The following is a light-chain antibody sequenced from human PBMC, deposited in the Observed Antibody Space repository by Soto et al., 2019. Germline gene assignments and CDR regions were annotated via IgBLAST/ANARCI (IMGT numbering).Light chain of an antibody. Sequence: QSVLTQPASVSGSPGQSITISCTGTSSDIGRYDYVSWYQQFPGKAPKLMIYRVINRPSGVSDRFSGSKSGNSASLSISGLQPEDEASYFCGSYAGSNNPFGGGTKLTVL. V-gene: IGLV2-14*03. CDR1: SSDIGRYDY. J-gene: IGLJ2*01. CDR3: GSYAGSNNP. CDR2: RVI.